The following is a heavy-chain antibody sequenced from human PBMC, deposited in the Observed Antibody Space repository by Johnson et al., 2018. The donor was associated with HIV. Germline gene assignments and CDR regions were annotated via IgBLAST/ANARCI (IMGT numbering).Heavy chain of an antibody. V-gene: IGHV3-30*04. CDR2: ISFDGRNK. Sequence: QVQLVESGGGVVQPGRSLRLSCAASGFTFSSYGLHWVRQAPGKGLEWVAVISFDGRNKFYADSVKGRFTISRDNSKNTLYLQMNSLRAEDTAVYYCVRDRSTYSGSYYGWDAFALWGQVTMVTVSS. D-gene: IGHD1-26*01. CDR1: GFTFSSYG. J-gene: IGHJ3*01. CDR3: VRDRSTYSGSYYGWDAFAL.